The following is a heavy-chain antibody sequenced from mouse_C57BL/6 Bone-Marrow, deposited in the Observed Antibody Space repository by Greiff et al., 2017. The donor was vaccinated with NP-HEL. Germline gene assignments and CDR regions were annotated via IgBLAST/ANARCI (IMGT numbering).Heavy chain of an antibody. Sequence: EVKLVESGGGLVQPGGSMKLSCVASGFTFSNYWMNWVRQSPEKGLEWVAQIRLKSDNYATHYAESVKGRFTISRDDSKSSVYLQMNNLRAEDTGIYYCTAYYGGDYWGQGTTLTVSS. CDR1: GFTFSNYW. J-gene: IGHJ2*01. CDR3: TAYYGGDY. D-gene: IGHD1-1*01. CDR2: IRLKSDNYAT. V-gene: IGHV6-3*01.